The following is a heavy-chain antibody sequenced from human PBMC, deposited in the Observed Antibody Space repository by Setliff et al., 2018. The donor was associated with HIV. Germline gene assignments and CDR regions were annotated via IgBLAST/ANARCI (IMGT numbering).Heavy chain of an antibody. CDR3: AKEGATITGVPFDY. CDR2: INPSGDTT. CDR1: GYTFTSYY. D-gene: IGHD5-12*01. Sequence: GASVKVSCKTSGYTFTSYYIHWARQAPGQGLEWMGIINPSGDTTRYAQKFQGRVTMTRDTSTSTVYMELSSLRSGDTAVYYCAKEGATITGVPFDYWGQGTLVTVSS. V-gene: IGHV1-46*01. J-gene: IGHJ4*02.